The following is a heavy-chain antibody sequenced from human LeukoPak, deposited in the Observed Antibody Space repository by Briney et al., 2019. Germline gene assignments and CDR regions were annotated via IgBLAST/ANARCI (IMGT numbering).Heavy chain of an antibody. V-gene: IGHV4-59*12. CDR3: ARGEKAVAGTGPRFDY. CDR1: GGSISSYY. D-gene: IGHD6-19*01. J-gene: IGHJ4*02. CDR2: IYYSGST. Sequence: KPSETLSLTCTVSGGSISSYYWSWIRQPPGKGLEWIGYIYYSGSTNYNPSLKSRVTISVDTSKNQFSLKLSSVTAADTAVYYCARGEKAVAGTGPRFDYWGQGTLVTVSS.